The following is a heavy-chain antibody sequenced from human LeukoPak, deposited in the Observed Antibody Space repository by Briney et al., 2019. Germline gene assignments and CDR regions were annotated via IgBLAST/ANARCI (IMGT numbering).Heavy chain of an antibody. J-gene: IGHJ5*02. D-gene: IGHD3-22*01. CDR3: ATDFYDST. V-gene: IGHV3-15*07. CDR2: IRSNSDGGTI. CDR1: GFTFSNAW. Sequence: GSLRLSCATSGFTFSNAWMNWVRQAPGKGLEWVGRIRSNSDGGTIDYAAPVKGRFTLSRDDSKTTLYLQMNSLQTEDTAVYYCATDFYDSTWGQGTLVTVSS.